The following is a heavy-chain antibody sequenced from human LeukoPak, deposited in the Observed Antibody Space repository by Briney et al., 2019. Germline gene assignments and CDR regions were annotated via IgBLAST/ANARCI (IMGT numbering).Heavy chain of an antibody. V-gene: IGHV4-39*01. CDR3: ARQRVQLWLPRGAFDI. CDR2: IYYSGST. Sequence: SETPSLTCTVSGGSISSSSYYWGWIRQPPGKGLEWIGSIYYSGSTYYNPSLKSRVTISVDTSKNQFSLKLSSVTAADTAVYYCARQRVQLWLPRGAFDIWGQGTMVTVSS. D-gene: IGHD5-18*01. CDR1: GGSISSSSYY. J-gene: IGHJ3*02.